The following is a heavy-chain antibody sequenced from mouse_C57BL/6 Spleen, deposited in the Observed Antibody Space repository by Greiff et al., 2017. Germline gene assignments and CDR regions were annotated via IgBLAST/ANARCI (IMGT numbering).Heavy chain of an antibody. D-gene: IGHD1-1*01. CDR3: ARSITTVNY. Sequence: VQLQQPGTELARPGASVKMSCKASGYTFTSYTMHWVKQRPGQGLEWIGYINPSSGYTKYNQKFKDKATLTADKSSSTAYMQLSSLTSEDSAVYYCARSITTVNYWGQGTTLTVSS. CDR2: INPSSGYT. V-gene: IGHV1-4*01. CDR1: GYTFTSYT. J-gene: IGHJ2*01.